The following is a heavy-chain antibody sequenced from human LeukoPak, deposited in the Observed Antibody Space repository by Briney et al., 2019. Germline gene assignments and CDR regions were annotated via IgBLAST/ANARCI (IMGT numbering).Heavy chain of an antibody. CDR2: INRSGGGT. J-gene: IGHJ4*02. CDR1: GYTFTGYY. CDR3: ARDSGSYYFDY. Sequence: ASVKVSCKASGYTFTGYYMPWVRQAPGQGLEWMGWINRSGGGTNYEQKFQGSVTMTRDTSISTAYMELSRLRSDDTAVYYCARDSGSYYFDYWGQGTLVTVSS. D-gene: IGHD1-26*01. V-gene: IGHV1-2*02.